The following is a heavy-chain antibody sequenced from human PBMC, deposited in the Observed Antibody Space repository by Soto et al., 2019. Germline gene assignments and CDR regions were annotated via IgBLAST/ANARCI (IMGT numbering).Heavy chain of an antibody. CDR3: AREFIEVAVFES. J-gene: IGHJ4*02. D-gene: IGHD6-19*01. CDR1: GDNFGSYS. CDR2: ITPILGEA. V-gene: IGHV1-69*08. Sequence: QVQLMQSGAEVKKPGSSVKLSCKASGDNFGSYSLSWMRQAPGQGLEWMGRITPILGEANPAQKFQDRVTITADRFTNIAYMEMSSLRSEDTAVYYCAREFIEVAVFESWGQGTLVTVSS.